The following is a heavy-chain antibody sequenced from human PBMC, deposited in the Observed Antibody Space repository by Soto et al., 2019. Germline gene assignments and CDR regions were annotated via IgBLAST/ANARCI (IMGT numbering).Heavy chain of an antibody. V-gene: IGHV3-53*01. J-gene: IGHJ4*02. Sequence: PGGSLRLSCAVSGLTVSRTQMSWVRQAPGKGLQWVPVIYSGGSTYYANAAKGRFTISRDISENTVYLELDKLAVDDTAVYYCARAREPEYSSSIFFDYWGRGTLVTVS. CDR3: ARAREPEYSSSIFFDY. CDR1: GLTVSRTQ. D-gene: IGHD6-6*01. CDR2: IYSGGST.